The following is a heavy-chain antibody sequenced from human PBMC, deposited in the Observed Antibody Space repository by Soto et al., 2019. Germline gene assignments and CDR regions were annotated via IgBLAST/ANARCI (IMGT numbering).Heavy chain of an antibody. D-gene: IGHD3-10*01. CDR1: GFTFSSFG. J-gene: IGHJ6*02. Sequence: QVQLVESGGGVVQPGTSLRLSCAASGFTFSSFGMQWGRQAPGKGLEWMAVIWYDGSNKYYADSVKGRLTISRDNSKNTLYLQINSLRAEDTAVYYCARDGTDSYGSGSYLTGLDVWGQGTTVTVS. V-gene: IGHV3-33*01. CDR3: ARDGTDSYGSGSYLTGLDV. CDR2: IWYDGSNK.